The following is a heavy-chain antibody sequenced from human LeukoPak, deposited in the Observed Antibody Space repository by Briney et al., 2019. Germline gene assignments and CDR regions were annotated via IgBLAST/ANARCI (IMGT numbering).Heavy chain of an antibody. V-gene: IGHV3-7*01. Sequence: GGSLRLSCEPSGFTFSADWMTWVRQAPGKGLEWLANIKQDGSVTRYWDSVKGRFTISRDNAKKSLYLQMNGLRAEDTAEYYCARNWATAFDFCGQGTMVTVSS. D-gene: IGHD3-16*01. CDR1: GFTFSADW. CDR2: IKQDGSVT. CDR3: ARNWATAFDF. J-gene: IGHJ3*01.